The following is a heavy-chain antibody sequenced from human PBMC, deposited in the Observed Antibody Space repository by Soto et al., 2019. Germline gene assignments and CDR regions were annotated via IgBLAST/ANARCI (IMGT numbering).Heavy chain of an antibody. V-gene: IGHV4-34*01. Sequence: SETLSLTCAVYGGSFSGYYWSWIRQPPGKGLEWIGEINHSGSTNYNPSLKSRVTISVDTSKNQFSLKLSSVTAADTAVYYCARVGSIVVVPAAIHYFDYWGQGTLVTV. CDR1: GGSFSGYY. J-gene: IGHJ4*02. D-gene: IGHD2-2*01. CDR2: INHSGST. CDR3: ARVGSIVVVPAAIHYFDY.